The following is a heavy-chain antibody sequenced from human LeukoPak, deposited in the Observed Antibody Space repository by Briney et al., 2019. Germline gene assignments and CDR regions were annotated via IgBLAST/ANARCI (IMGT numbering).Heavy chain of an antibody. CDR3: ARGTTVTSSFDY. CDR2: INHSGST. Sequence: SETLSLTCTVSGGSISSYYWSWLRQPPGKGLEWIGEINHSGSTNYNPSLKSRVTISVDTSKNQFSLKLSSVTAADTAVYYCARGTTVTSSFDYWGQGTLVTVSS. D-gene: IGHD4-17*01. CDR1: GGSISSYY. J-gene: IGHJ4*02. V-gene: IGHV4-34*01.